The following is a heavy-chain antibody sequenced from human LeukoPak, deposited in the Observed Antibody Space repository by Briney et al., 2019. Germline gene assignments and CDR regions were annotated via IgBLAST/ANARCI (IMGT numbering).Heavy chain of an antibody. D-gene: IGHD5-24*01. CDR2: IYYSGST. J-gene: IGHJ4*02. V-gene: IGHV4-59*01. CDR3: ARYRGTYGYYFDY. CDR1: GGSISSYY. Sequence: SETLSLTCTVSGGSISSYYWSWIRQPPGKGLEWIGYIYYSGSTNYNPSLKSRVTISVDTSKNQFSLKLTSVTAADTAVYYCARYRGTYGYYFDYWGQGKLVIVSS.